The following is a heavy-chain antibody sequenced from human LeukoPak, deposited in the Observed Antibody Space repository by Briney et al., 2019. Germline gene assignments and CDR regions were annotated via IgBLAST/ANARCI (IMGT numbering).Heavy chain of an antibody. Sequence: SETLSLTCTVSGGSISSYYWSWIRQPPGKGLERIGYIYYSGSTNYNPSLKSRVTISVDTSKNQFSLKLSSVTAADTAVYYCARVDFNYYYYMDVWGKGTTVTVSS. CDR1: GGSISSYY. V-gene: IGHV4-59*01. CDR3: ARVDFNYYYYMDV. D-gene: IGHD3-3*01. J-gene: IGHJ6*03. CDR2: IYYSGST.